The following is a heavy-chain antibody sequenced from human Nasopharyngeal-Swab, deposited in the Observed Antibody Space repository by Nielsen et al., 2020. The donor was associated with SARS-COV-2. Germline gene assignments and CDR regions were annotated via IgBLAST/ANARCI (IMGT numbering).Heavy chain of an antibody. J-gene: IGHJ6*03. CDR2: ISVGGTTT. CDR3: AREWSGWYCTDV. Sequence: GESLKISCAASGFTFSNYGMNWVRQAPGKGLEWISFISVGGTTTSYAASVKGRFTISRDSAKNSLLLQMNSLTAEDTGIYYCAREWSGWYCTDVWGKGTSVTVSS. V-gene: IGHV3-48*03. D-gene: IGHD6-19*01. CDR1: GFTFSNYG.